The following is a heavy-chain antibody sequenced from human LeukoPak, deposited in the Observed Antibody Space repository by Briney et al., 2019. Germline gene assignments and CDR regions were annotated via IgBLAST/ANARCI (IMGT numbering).Heavy chain of an antibody. J-gene: IGHJ4*02. Sequence: PSETLSLTYTVSGGSISSYYWSWIRQPPGKGLEWIGYIYYSGSTNYNPSLKSRVTISVDTSKNQFSLKLSSVTAADTAVYYCASYTAITPTFDYWGQGTLVTVSS. CDR3: ASYTAITPTFDY. D-gene: IGHD5-18*01. CDR2: IYYSGST. CDR1: GGSISSYY. V-gene: IGHV4-59*01.